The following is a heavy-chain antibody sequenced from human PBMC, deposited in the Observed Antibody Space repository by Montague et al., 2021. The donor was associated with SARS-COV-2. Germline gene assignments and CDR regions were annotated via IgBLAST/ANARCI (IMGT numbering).Heavy chain of an antibody. CDR1: GDSVSSHSAT. V-gene: IGHV6-1*01. CDR3: TSGREGNYNVMDV. CDR2: THYRSKWYN. J-gene: IGHJ6*02. Sequence: CAISGDSVSSHSATWNWVRQSPSRGLEWLGRTHYRSKWYNDYAVSVRGRVTINPDTSKNQFSLQLNSVTPEDTAIYYCTSGREGNYNVMDVWGQGTTVTVSS. D-gene: IGHD1-1*01.